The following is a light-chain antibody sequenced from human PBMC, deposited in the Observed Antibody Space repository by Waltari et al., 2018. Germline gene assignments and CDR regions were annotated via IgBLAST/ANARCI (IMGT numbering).Light chain of an antibody. CDR1: SSDVGGYNY. J-gene: IGLJ1*01. CDR3: SSYRSSSTLYV. V-gene: IGLV2-14*03. CDR2: DVS. Sequence: QSALTQPASVSGSPGQSITISCTGTSSDVGGYNYVSWYQQHPGKAPNLLIYDVSNRPSGVSNRFSGSKSGNTASLTISGLQAEDEADYYCSSYRSSSTLYVFGTGTKVTVL.